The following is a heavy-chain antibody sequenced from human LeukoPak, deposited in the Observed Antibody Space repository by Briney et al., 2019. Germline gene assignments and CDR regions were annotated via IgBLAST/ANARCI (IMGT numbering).Heavy chain of an antibody. J-gene: IGHJ4*02. D-gene: IGHD2-2*01. CDR3: AKGPGSDY. CDR1: GFTFDDYA. CDR2: ISWNSGSI. V-gene: IGHV3-9*01. Sequence: PGGSLRLSCAASGFTFDDYAMHWVRQAPGKGLEWVPGISWNSGSIGYADSVKGRFTISRDNAKNSLYLQMNSLRAEDTALYYCAKGPGSDYWGQGTLVTVSS.